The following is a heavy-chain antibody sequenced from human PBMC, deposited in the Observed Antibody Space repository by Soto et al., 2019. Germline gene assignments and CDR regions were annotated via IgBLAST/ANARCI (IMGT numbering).Heavy chain of an antibody. CDR2: INPNSGGT. D-gene: IGHD1-26*01. CDR3: ARDSLLVGAKEFDF. V-gene: IGHV1-2*04. CDR1: GYTFTGYY. Sequence: ASVKVSCKASGYTFTGYYIHWVRQAPGQGLEWMGWINPNSGGTNYAQNFEGWVSMSRDTSINTAYMELSRLTPDDTAVYFCARDSLLVGAKEFDFWGQGPLATVS. J-gene: IGHJ4*02.